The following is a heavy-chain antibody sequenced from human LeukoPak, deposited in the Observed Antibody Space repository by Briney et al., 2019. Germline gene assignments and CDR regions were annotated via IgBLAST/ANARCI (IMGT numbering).Heavy chain of an antibody. V-gene: IGHV4-38-2*02. D-gene: IGHD3-3*01. J-gene: IGHJ4*02. CDR2: IYHTGST. CDR1: GYSISSGYY. Sequence: PSETLSLTCTVSGYSISSGYYWGWIRQPPGKGLQWIGSIYHTGSTYYNPSLKSRLTISVDTSKNQFSLKLTSVTAADTAVYYCARAEIGDFDSWGQGTLVTVSS. CDR3: ARAEIGDFDS.